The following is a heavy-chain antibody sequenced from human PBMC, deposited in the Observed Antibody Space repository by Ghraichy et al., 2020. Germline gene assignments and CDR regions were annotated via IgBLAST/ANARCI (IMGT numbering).Heavy chain of an antibody. V-gene: IGHV3-23*01. J-gene: IGHJ6*03. CDR2: LSGSGSNT. Sequence: GGSLRLSCAASGFAFSNYAMSWVRQAPGKGLEWISGLSGSGSNTFYADSVKGRFTISRDNSKNTLSLQMNSLRAEDTAVYYCTKPRHDFYMDVWDTGTTVTVAS. CDR3: TKPRHDFYMDV. CDR1: GFAFSNYA.